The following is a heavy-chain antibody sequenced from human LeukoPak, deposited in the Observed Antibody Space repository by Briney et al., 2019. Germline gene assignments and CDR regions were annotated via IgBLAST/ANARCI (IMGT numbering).Heavy chain of an antibody. CDR1: GFTFSSYG. Sequence: GGSLRLSCAASGFTFSSYGMHWVRQAPGKGLEWVAVISYDGSNKYYADSVKGRFTISRDNSKNTLYLQMNSLRAEDTAVYYCAKVIAAAGPPDYYHYGMDVWGQGTTVTVSS. D-gene: IGHD6-13*01. J-gene: IGHJ6*02. CDR3: AKVIAAAGPPDYYHYGMDV. CDR2: ISYDGSNK. V-gene: IGHV3-30*18.